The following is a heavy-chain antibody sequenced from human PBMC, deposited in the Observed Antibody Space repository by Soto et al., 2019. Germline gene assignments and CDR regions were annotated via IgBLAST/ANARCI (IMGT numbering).Heavy chain of an antibody. J-gene: IGHJ6*02. Sequence: PSETLSLTGTVSGGSISSYYWSWIRQPPGKGLEWIGYIYHSASTNYNPSLRSRVTVSVDTSKNQSSLKLRSVTAADTAVYYCAGSSGSGNYGMDVWGQGTTVTVSS. D-gene: IGHD3-10*01. CDR2: IYHSAST. CDR1: GGSISSYY. CDR3: AGSSGSGNYGMDV. V-gene: IGHV4-59*01.